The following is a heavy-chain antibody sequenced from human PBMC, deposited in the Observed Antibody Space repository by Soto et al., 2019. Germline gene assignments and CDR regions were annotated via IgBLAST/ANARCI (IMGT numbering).Heavy chain of an antibody. CDR1: GCSASSNY. CDR3: ARAINYGSGRSYNWFDS. Sequence: PAGSLRLSCAASGCSASSNYLCWVRQAPGKGLEWVSVIYSGDDTYYADSVKGRFAISRHNSRNTLYLQMNSLRVEDTAVYYCARAINYGSGRSYNWFDSWGQGTPVTVPS. V-gene: IGHV3-53*04. CDR2: IYSGDDT. D-gene: IGHD3-10*01. J-gene: IGHJ5*01.